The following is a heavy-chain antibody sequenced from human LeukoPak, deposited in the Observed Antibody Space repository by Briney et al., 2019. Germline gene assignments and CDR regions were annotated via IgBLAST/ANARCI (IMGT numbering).Heavy chain of an antibody. CDR1: GGSISSYY. D-gene: IGHD3-16*01. CDR2: IYYSGST. Sequence: SSETLSLTCTVSGGSISSYYWSWIRQPPGKGLEWIAYIYYSGSTNYNPSLKSRVTISVDTSKSQFSLRLSSVTAADTAVYYCARHSTGGQYWYFDLWGRGTLVTVSS. J-gene: IGHJ2*01. CDR3: ARHSTGGQYWYFDL. V-gene: IGHV4-59*08.